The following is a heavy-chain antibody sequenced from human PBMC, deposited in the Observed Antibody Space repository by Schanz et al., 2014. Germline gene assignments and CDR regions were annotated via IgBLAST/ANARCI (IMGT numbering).Heavy chain of an antibody. J-gene: IGHJ4*02. CDR1: GFTFDKYA. CDR2: ISCNSGTI. V-gene: IGHV3-9*01. CDR3: AKVRYSSGWRGDYFDE. Sequence: EVQLVESGGGLVQPGKSLRLSCAASGFTFDKYAMHWVRQAPGKGLEWVSVISCNSGTIGYADSVKGRFTISRDNAKNSMYLQMNSLRAEDTDVYYCAKVRYSSGWRGDYFDEWGRGTLVSVSS. D-gene: IGHD6-25*01.